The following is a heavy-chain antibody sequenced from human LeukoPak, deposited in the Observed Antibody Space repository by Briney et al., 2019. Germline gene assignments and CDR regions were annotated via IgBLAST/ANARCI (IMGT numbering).Heavy chain of an antibody. D-gene: IGHD1-26*01. V-gene: IGHV4-39*01. Sequence: SETLSLTCTVSGGSISSSGYYWGWIRQPPGKGLEWIGSMYYSGSTYYNPSLMSRVTIFADTPKNQFSLKLSSVTAADTAVYYCARLGYSGSYYERAFDIWGQGTMVTVSS. CDR3: ARLGYSGSYYERAFDI. CDR2: MYYSGST. CDR1: GGSISSSGYY. J-gene: IGHJ3*02.